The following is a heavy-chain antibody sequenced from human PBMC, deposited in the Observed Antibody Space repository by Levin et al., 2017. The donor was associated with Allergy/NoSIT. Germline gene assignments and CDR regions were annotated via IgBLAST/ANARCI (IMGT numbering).Heavy chain of an antibody. Sequence: ESLKISCTVSGGSISTYYWSWIRQPPGKGLEWIGYLYYSGNTKYSPSLESRVTISEDTSKNQFSLNLSSVTAADTAMYYCARHDPNSSSWYDYWGQGTLVTVSS. J-gene: IGHJ4*02. V-gene: IGHV4-59*08. CDR3: ARHDPNSSSWYDY. CDR1: GGSISTYY. D-gene: IGHD6-13*01. CDR2: LYYSGNT.